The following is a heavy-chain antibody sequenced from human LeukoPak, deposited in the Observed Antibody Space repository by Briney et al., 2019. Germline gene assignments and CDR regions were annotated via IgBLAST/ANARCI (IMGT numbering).Heavy chain of an antibody. CDR1: GGSFRGYY. CDR2: INHSGST. V-gene: IGHV4-34*01. J-gene: IGHJ5*02. Sequence: SETLALTCAVYGGSFRGYYWSWIRHPPGKGLEWIGEINHSGSTNYNPSLKSRVTISVDTSKNQCSLKLSSVTAADTAVYYCARDGARVYYDILTNYRRGWFDPWGQGTLVTVSS. D-gene: IGHD3-9*01. CDR3: ARDGARVYYDILTNYRRGWFDP.